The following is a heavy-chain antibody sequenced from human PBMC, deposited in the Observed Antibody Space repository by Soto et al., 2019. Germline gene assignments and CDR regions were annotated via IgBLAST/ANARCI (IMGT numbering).Heavy chain of an antibody. CDR2: IFHNGNT. CDR1: SGSIYSRNW. Sequence: QVQLQESGPGLVKPSETLSLTCAISSGSIYSRNWWSWVRQPPGKGLEWIGEIFHNGNTKYNSSPKSRVTISIDESKNQFSLVLISVTAAVAAVYVCARGRASIRYYYLIDVWGKGPAVPVS. D-gene: IGHD1-26*01. J-gene: IGHJ6*03. V-gene: IGHV4-4*02. CDR3: ARGRASIRYYYLIDV.